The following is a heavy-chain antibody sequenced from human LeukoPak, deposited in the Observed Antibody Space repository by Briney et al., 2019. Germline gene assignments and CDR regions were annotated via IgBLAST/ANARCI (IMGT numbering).Heavy chain of an antibody. D-gene: IGHD2-2*01. V-gene: IGHV3-30*02. Sequence: GESLRLSCAASGFTFSGSGMHWVGQAPGKGLEWVAFIRYHGSDKYYADSVKGRFTISRDNSKNTLYLQMNSLRPEDTSVYFCARSPTSWYFDYWGQGTLVTVSS. CDR2: IRYHGSDK. CDR3: ARSPTSWYFDY. J-gene: IGHJ4*02. CDR1: GFTFSGSG.